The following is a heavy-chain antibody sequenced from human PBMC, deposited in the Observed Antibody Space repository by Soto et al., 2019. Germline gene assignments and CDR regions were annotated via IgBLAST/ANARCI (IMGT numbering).Heavy chain of an antibody. CDR1: GGTFSSYA. CDR2: IIPIFGTA. CDR3: ARGGRYYDFWSETPYGMDV. Sequence: QVQLVQSGAEVKKPGSSVKVSCKASGGTFSSYAISWVRQAPGQGLEWMGGIIPIFGTANYAQKFQGRVTITADESTSTAYMERSSLRSEDTAVYYCARGGRYYDFWSETPYGMDVWGQGTTVTVSS. V-gene: IGHV1-69*01. J-gene: IGHJ6*02. D-gene: IGHD3-3*01.